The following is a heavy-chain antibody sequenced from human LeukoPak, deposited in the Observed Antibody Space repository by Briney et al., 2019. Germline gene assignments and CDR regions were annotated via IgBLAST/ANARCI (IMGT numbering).Heavy chain of an antibody. V-gene: IGHV3-23*01. Sequence: GGSLRLSCAASGFTFSSYAMNWVRQAPGKGLEWVSGTSGSGSSTYYVDSVKGRFTISRDNSKNTLSLQMNSLRAEDTAVYYCARGLSGTYFALDYWGQGTRVTVSS. CDR2: TSGSGSST. CDR1: GFTFSSYA. D-gene: IGHD3-10*01. CDR3: ARGLSGTYFALDY. J-gene: IGHJ4*02.